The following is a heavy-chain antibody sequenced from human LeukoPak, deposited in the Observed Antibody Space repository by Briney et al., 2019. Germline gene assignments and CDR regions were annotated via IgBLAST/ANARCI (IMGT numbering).Heavy chain of an antibody. V-gene: IGHV4-39*07. J-gene: IGHJ4*02. CDR3: AREGGIAARLPSHFDY. CDR1: GGSISSSSYY. D-gene: IGHD6-6*01. CDR2: IYYSGST. Sequence: PSETLSLTCTVSGGSISSSSYYWGWIRQPPGKGLEWIGSIYYSGSTYYNPSLKSRVTISVDTSKNQFSLELSSVTAADTAVYYCAREGGIAARLPSHFDYWGQGTLVTVSS.